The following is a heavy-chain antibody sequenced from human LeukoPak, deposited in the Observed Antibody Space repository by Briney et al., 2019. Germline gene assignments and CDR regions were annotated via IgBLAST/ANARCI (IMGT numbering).Heavy chain of an antibody. D-gene: IGHD3-16*01. CDR2: INTKSGAT. J-gene: IGHJ6*03. V-gene: IGHV1-2*02. Sequence: ASVKVSCKASGYTFTSYGISWVRQAPGRGLEGMGWINTKSGATNYPQNFRGRVTMTRDTSISTAYMELSRLRSDDTAVYYCARGNYVAYFYYMDVWDKGTTVTVSS. CDR1: GYTFTSYG. CDR3: ARGNYVAYFYYMDV.